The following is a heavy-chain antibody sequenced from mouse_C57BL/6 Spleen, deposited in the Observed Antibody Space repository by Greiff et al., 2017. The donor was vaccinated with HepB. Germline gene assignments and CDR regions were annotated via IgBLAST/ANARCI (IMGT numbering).Heavy chain of an antibody. CDR1: GYTFTSYW. CDR3: ARGDYDYDVDY. CDR2: IDPSDSYT. J-gene: IGHJ2*01. D-gene: IGHD2-4*01. Sequence: QVQLQQPGAELVMPGASVKLSCKASGYTFTSYWMHWVKQRPGQGLEWIREIDPSDSYTNYNQKFKGKSTLTVDKSSSTAYMQLSSLTSEDSAVYYCARGDYDYDVDYWGQGTTLTVSS. V-gene: IGHV1-69*01.